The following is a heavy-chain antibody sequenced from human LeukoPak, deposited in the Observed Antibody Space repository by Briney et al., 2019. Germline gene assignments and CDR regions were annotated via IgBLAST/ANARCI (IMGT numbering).Heavy chain of an antibody. V-gene: IGHV3-21*01. CDR3: ARDCTNGVCPFDY. D-gene: IGHD2-8*01. Sequence: TGGSLRLSCAASGFTFSSYSMNWVRQAAGKGLEWGSSISSSSSYIYYADSVKGRFTISRDNAKNSLYLQMNSLRAEDTAVYYCARDCTNGVCPFDYWGQGTLVTVSS. CDR1: GFTFSSYS. J-gene: IGHJ4*02. CDR2: ISSSSSYI.